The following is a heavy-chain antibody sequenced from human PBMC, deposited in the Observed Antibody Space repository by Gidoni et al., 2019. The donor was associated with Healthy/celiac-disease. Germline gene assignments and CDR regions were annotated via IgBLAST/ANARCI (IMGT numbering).Heavy chain of an antibody. J-gene: IGHJ6*02. V-gene: IGHV1-69*01. Sequence: QAQLVQSGAAVKKPGSSVKVSCKASGGTFSSYAISWVRQAPGQGLEGMGGIIPIFGTANYAQKFQGRVTITADEATSTAYMELSSLRSEDTAVYCCAKASIAARRGGYYGMDVWGQGTTVTVSS. D-gene: IGHD6-6*01. CDR1: GGTFSSYA. CDR2: IIPIFGTA. CDR3: AKASIAARRGGYYGMDV.